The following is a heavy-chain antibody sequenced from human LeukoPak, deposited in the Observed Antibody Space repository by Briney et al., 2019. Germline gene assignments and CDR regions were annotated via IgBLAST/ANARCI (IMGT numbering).Heavy chain of an antibody. CDR2: INRDGSST. J-gene: IGHJ4*02. V-gene: IGHV3-74*01. CDR3: ARDLGGYFDY. Sequence: GSLRLSCVASGFAFSSYWMHWVRQAPGKGLVWVSRINRDGSSTGYADSVKGRFAISRDNAKNTLYLQMNSLRAEDTAVYYCARDLGGYFDYWGQGTLVTVSS. CDR1: GFAFSSYW. D-gene: IGHD3-16*01.